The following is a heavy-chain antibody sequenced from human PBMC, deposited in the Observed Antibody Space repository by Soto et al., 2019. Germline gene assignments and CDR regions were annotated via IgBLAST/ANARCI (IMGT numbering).Heavy chain of an antibody. D-gene: IGHD6-19*01. CDR1: GGSISSDY. CDR3: GRETPYSSPDY. CDR2: IYYSGST. J-gene: IGHJ4*02. Sequence: SETLSLTCTVSGGSISSDYWSWIRQPPGKGLEWIGYIYYSGSTNYNPSLKSRVTISVDTSKNQFSLKLSSVTAADTAVYYCGRETPYSSPDYRSQGTLVPVSS. V-gene: IGHV4-59*01.